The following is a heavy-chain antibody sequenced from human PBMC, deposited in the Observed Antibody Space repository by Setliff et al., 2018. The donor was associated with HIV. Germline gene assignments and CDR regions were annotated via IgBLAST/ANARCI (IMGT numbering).Heavy chain of an antibody. CDR3: ARTSLPSYDTLTGYYSPEP. J-gene: IGHJ5*02. CDR1: GYTLTEVS. CDR2: FDPEDDET. D-gene: IGHD3-9*01. Sequence: ASVKVSCKVSGYTLTEVSIHWVRQAPGKGLEWMGGFDPEDDETVYAQKFQGRVTITADESTSTAYMELSSLRSEDTAVYYCARTSLPSYDTLTGYYSPEPWGQGTLVTVSS. V-gene: IGHV1-24*01.